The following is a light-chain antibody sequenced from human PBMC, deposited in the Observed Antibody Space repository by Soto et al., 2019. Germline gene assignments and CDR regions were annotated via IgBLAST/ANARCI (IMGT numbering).Light chain of an antibody. CDR1: LSVTSY. CDR3: QQYGTSPRT. Sequence: PGDRATLSCRASLSVTSYLAWYQKKPGQPPRLLIYGAYNRPTGIPDRFTGSGSGTDFTLTISRLQPEDFAVYYCQQYGTSPRTFGQGTKVEIK. J-gene: IGKJ2*01. CDR2: GAY. V-gene: IGKV3-20*01.